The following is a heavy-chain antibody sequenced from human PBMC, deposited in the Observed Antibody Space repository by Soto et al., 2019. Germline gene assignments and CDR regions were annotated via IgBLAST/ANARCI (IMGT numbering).Heavy chain of an antibody. Sequence: QVQLVESGGGVVQPGRSLRLSCAASGFTFSSYGMHWVRQAPGKGLEWVAVIWYDGSNKYYADSVKGRFTISRDNSKNTLYLQMNSLRAEDTAVYYCARDSGSGSYYRFDPWGQGTLVTVSS. CDR1: GFTFSSYG. J-gene: IGHJ5*02. V-gene: IGHV3-33*01. CDR2: IWYDGSNK. D-gene: IGHD3-10*01. CDR3: ARDSGSGSYYRFDP.